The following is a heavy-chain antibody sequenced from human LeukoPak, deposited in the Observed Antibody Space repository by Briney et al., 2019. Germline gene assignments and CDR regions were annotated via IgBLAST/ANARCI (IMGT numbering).Heavy chain of an antibody. D-gene: IGHD6-13*01. CDR3: ARGWSSSWYQQHDY. J-gene: IGHJ4*02. CDR1: GGSISSSSYY. Sequence: PSETLSLTCTVSGGSISSSSYYWGWIRQPPGKGLEWVGIIYYSGITYYNPSLKSRVTISVDTSKNQFSLKLSSVTAADTAVYYCARGWSSSWYQQHDYWGQGTLVTVSS. V-gene: IGHV4-39*07. CDR2: IYYSGIT.